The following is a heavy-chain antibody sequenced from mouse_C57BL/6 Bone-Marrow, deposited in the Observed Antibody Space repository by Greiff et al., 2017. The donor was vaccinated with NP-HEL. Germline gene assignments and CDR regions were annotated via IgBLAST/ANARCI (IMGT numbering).Heavy chain of an antibody. D-gene: IGHD1-1*01. CDR2: IAPSDSYT. J-gene: IGHJ1*03. CDR3: GLRSHWYFDV. Sequence: VQLQQPGAELVKPGASVKLSCKASGYTFTSYWMQWVKQRPGQGLEWIGEIAPSDSYTNYNQKFKGKATLTVDTSSSTAYMQLSSLTSEDSAVYYCGLRSHWYFDVWGTGTTVTVSS. CDR1: GYTFTSYW. V-gene: IGHV1-50*01.